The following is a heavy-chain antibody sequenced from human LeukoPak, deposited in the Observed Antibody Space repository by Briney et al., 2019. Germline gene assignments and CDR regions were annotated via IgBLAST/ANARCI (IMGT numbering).Heavy chain of an antibody. V-gene: IGHV3-74*01. J-gene: IGHJ6*03. CDR2: INSDGSST. Sequence: RPGGSLRLSCAASGFTFSSYWMHWVRHAPGKGLVWVSRINSDGSSTSYADSVKGRFTISRDNAKNTLYLQMNSLRAEDTAVYYCASVRFGDKRYYYYYMDVWGKGTTVTISS. CDR3: ASVRFGDKRYYYYYMDV. CDR1: GFTFSSYW. D-gene: IGHD3-10*01.